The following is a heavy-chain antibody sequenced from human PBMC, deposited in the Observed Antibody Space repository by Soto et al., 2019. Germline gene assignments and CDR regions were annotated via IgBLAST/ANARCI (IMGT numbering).Heavy chain of an antibody. CDR2: IYYSGST. CDR3: AREEGGTRGYYYIDV. CDR1: GGSVSSSGHY. D-gene: IGHD1-1*01. V-gene: IGHV4-31*03. J-gene: IGHJ6*03. Sequence: QVQLQESGPGLVRPSQTLSLTCSVSGGSVSSSGHYWSWIRQHPGKGLEWIGYIYYSGSTYYNPSLESRVTISLDTSKNEFSLKLSSVTAADTAVDYCAREEGGTRGYYYIDVWGKGTTVTVSS.